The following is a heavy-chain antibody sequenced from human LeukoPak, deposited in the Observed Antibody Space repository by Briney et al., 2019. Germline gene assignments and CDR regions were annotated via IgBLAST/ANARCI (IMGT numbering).Heavy chain of an antibody. Sequence: GESLKISCAASGFTVSSNDMTWVRQAPGRGLEWVSLIYSGGSTLYADSVKGRFSISRDNSRNTLYLQMSSLRAGDTAVYYCARDGGSGWYDYWGQGTLVTVSS. J-gene: IGHJ4*02. D-gene: IGHD6-19*01. V-gene: IGHV3-66*01. CDR1: GFTVSSND. CDR3: ARDGGSGWYDY. CDR2: IYSGGST.